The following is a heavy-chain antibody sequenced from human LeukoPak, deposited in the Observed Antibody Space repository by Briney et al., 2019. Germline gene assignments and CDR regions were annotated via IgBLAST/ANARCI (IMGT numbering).Heavy chain of an antibody. CDR1: GYTFTGYY. CDR3: ARIISYGGADGFDI. V-gene: IGHV1-2*02. D-gene: IGHD5-18*01. CDR2: INPNSGGT. J-gene: IGHJ3*02. Sequence: ASVKVSCKASGYTFTGYYVHWVRQAPGQGLEWMGWINPNSGGTNNAQEFQGRVTMTRDTSISTAYMELSSLGYDDTAVYYCARIISYGGADGFDIWGQGTMVTVSS.